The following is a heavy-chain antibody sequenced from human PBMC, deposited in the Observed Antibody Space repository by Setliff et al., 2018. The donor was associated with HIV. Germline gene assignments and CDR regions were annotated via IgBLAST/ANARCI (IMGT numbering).Heavy chain of an antibody. V-gene: IGHV4-34*01. J-gene: IGHJ5*01. CDR1: GESFNAYY. CDR2: INHSGSS. CDR3: AGGRQRFFEWYYSFWLDP. Sequence: SETLSLTCAVYGESFNAYYWSWIRQTPGKGLEGIGEINHSGSSNFNPSLKSRVTISMDTSKNQISLNLRSVTAADTAVYYCAGGRQRFFEWYYSFWLDPWGQGIQVTVSS. D-gene: IGHD3-3*01.